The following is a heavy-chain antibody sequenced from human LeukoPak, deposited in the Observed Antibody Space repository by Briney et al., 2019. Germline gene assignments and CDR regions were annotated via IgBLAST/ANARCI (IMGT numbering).Heavy chain of an antibody. CDR1: GFIFDDYG. CDR2: ISDSGGRT. J-gene: IGHJ4*02. D-gene: IGHD3-22*01. V-gene: IGHV3-23*01. Sequence: PGGSLRLSCIASGFIFDDYGMSWVRQAPGKGLEWVAGISDSGGRTNYADSVKGRFTVSRDNPKNTLYLQMNSLRAEDTAVYFCAKRGVVIRVILVGFHKEAYYFDSWGQGALVTVSS. CDR3: AKRGVVIRVILVGFHKEAYYFDS.